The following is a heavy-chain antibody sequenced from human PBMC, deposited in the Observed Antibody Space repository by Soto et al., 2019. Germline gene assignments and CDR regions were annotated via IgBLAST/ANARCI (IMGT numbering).Heavy chain of an antibody. CDR1: GFTFSNYA. V-gene: IGHV3-23*01. CDR3: AKGSADSRPYYFDY. D-gene: IGHD3-22*01. J-gene: IGHJ4*02. Sequence: GGSLRLSCAVSGFTFSNYAMSWVRQAPGKGLEWFSAITGSGGDTYHADSVKGRFTISRDNSDNTLYQQMNSLRAEDTAVYYCAKGSADSRPYYFDYWGQGTLVTVSS. CDR2: ITGSGGDT.